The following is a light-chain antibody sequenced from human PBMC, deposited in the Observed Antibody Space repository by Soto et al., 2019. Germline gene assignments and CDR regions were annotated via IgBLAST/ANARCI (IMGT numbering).Light chain of an antibody. J-gene: IGKJ4*01. V-gene: IGKV3-11*01. CDR3: QPRNSWHPPN. CDR1: QSISNS. Sequence: EIVLTQSPATLSLSPGERATLSCRASQSISNSLAWYQEKPGQAPRLLIYDSSNRATGIPPRFSGSGSGTDFTLTISSLEPEAFAVYYCQPRNSWHPPNFGGGNRVEI. CDR2: DSS.